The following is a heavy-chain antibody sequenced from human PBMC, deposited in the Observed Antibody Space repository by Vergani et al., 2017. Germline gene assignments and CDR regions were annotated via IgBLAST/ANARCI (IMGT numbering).Heavy chain of an antibody. CDR3: ARGGTDIFLSSSDYSQLLYD. Sequence: QVSLVESGGGVVQPGRSLTLTCSASGFGFKNFAMHWVRQAPGKGLEWVATISKDGTHDYYEPSVRGRFAVSRDNFKNTMYLQMDRITTDDTAVYFCARGGTDIFLSSSDYSQLLYDWGQGILVTGFS. CDR2: ISKDGTHD. V-gene: IGHV3-30*03. J-gene: IGHJ4*03. CDR1: GFGFKNFA. D-gene: IGHD3-22*01.